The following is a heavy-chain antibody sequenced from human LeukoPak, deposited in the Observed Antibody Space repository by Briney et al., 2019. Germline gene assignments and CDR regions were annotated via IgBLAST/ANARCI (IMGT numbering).Heavy chain of an antibody. Sequence: ASVKVSCKASGYTFTGYYMHWVRQAPGQGLEWMGWINPNSGGTNYAQKFQGRVTMTRDTSISTAYMELSRLRSDDAAVYYCARGLVGATSHFDYWGQGTLVTVSS. CDR2: INPNSGGT. CDR1: GYTFTGYY. V-gene: IGHV1-2*02. CDR3: ARGLVGATSHFDY. D-gene: IGHD1-26*01. J-gene: IGHJ4*02.